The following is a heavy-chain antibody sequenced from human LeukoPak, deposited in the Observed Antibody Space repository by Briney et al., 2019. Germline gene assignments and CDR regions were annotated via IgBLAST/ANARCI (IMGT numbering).Heavy chain of an antibody. J-gene: IGHJ4*02. CDR2: IHYSGNT. V-gene: IGHV4-59*08. Sequence: SETLSLTCTVSGGTISNYYWNWIRPPPGKGLEWVGYIHYSGNTKYNSSLKSRATTSVDTSKNQFSLKLSSVTAADTAVYYCARWYSSGWAFDYWGQGTLVTVSS. CDR3: ARWYSSGWAFDY. CDR1: GGTISNYY. D-gene: IGHD6-19*01.